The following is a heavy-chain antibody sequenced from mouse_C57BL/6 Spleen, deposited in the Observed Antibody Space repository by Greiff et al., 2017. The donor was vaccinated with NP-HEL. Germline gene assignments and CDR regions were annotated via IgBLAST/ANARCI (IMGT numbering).Heavy chain of an antibody. CDR2: INPNYGTT. J-gene: IGHJ3*01. CDR1: GYSFTDYN. CDR3: ASSLDSSGYVVGRSWFAY. V-gene: IGHV1-39*01. Sequence: EVQLQQSGPELVKPGASVKISCKASGYSFTDYNMNWVNQSTGKSLEWIGVINPNYGTTSYNQNFKGKATLTVDQTSSTTYMQLNSLTSEDSAVYYCASSLDSSGYVVGRSWFAYWGQGTLVTVSA. D-gene: IGHD3-2*02.